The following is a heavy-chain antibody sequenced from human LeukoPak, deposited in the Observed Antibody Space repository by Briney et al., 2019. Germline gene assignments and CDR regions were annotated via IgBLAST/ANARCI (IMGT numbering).Heavy chain of an antibody. J-gene: IGHJ4*02. CDR1: GFTFSSYW. Sequence: PGGSLRLSCAASGFTFSSYWMSWVRQAPGKGLEWVANIKQDGSEKYYVDSVKGRFTISRDNAKNSLYLQMNSLRAEDTAVYYCARIPWRPYYDSSGYSFDYWGQGTLVTVSS. CDR3: ARIPWRPYYDSSGYSFDY. V-gene: IGHV3-7*01. CDR2: IKQDGSEK. D-gene: IGHD3-22*01.